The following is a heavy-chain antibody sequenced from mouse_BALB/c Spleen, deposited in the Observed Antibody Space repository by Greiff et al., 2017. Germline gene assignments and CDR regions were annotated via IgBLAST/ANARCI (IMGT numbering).Heavy chain of an antibody. Sequence: VQLQQSGAELVRPGALVKLSCKASGFNIKDYYMHWVKQRPEQGLEWIGWIDPENGNTIYDPKFQGKASITADTSSNTAYLQLSSLTSEDTAVYYCARDRPYFDCWGQGTTLTVSS. CDR2: IDPENGNT. CDR1: GFNIKDYY. V-gene: IGHV14-1*02. J-gene: IGHJ2*01. CDR3: ARDRPYFDC. D-gene: IGHD2-14*01.